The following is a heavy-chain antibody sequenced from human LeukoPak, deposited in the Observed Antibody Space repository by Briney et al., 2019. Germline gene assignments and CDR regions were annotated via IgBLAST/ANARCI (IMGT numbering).Heavy chain of an antibody. Sequence: PSETLSLTCAVSGGSISSSFYWDRIRQPPGKGLEWIAAISYSGTTFYNPSLKSRVTISVDTSKDQFSLKLTSVTAADTAVYYCARHPGSSGPENRRAFDIWGQGTMVTVST. V-gene: IGHV4-39*01. CDR3: ARHPGSSGPENRRAFDI. D-gene: IGHD1-26*01. CDR2: ISYSGTT. J-gene: IGHJ3*02. CDR1: GGSISSSFY.